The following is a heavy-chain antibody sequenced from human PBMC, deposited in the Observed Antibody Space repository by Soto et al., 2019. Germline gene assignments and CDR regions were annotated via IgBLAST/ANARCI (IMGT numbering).Heavy chain of an antibody. CDR1: GFTFDDYT. CDR3: AREDVDPYCSSTSCSSYYYYGMDV. J-gene: IGHJ6*02. CDR2: ISWDGGST. Sequence: PGGSLRLSCAASGFTFDDYTMHWVRQAPGKGLEWVSLISWDGGSTYYADSVKGRFTISRDNSKNSLYLQMNSLRAEDTAVYYCAREDVDPYCSSTSCSSYYYYGMDVWGQGTTVTVSS. V-gene: IGHV3-43*01. D-gene: IGHD2-2*01.